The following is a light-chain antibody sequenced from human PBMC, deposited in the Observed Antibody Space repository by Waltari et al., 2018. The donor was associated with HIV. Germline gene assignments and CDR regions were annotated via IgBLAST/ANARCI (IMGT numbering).Light chain of an antibody. CDR1: TSNTATTP. J-gene: IGLJ2*01. CDR2: DNT. CDR3: GTWESSLSAVV. Sequence: QSVLSLPPSVSPAPGQQVTISCSGSTSNTATTPLSWYQQLPRAAPKLLIYDNTKRPSGIPERFSGSKSATSATLGITGLQTGDEADYYGGTWESSLSAVVFGGGTKLTVL. V-gene: IGLV1-51*01.